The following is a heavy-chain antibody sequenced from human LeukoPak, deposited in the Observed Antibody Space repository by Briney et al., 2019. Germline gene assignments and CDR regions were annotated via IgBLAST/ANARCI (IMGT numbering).Heavy chain of an antibody. CDR2: IIPIFGTA. CDR3: ARSGYDILTEKNYYYYYGMDV. CDR1: GGTFSSYA. D-gene: IGHD3-9*01. V-gene: IGHV1-69*13. Sequence: SVKVSCKASGGTFSSYAISWVRQAPGQGLEWMGGIIPIFGTANYAQKFQGRVTITADESTSTAYMELSSLRSEDTAEYYCARSGYDILTEKNYYYYYGMDVWGQGTTVTVSS. J-gene: IGHJ6*02.